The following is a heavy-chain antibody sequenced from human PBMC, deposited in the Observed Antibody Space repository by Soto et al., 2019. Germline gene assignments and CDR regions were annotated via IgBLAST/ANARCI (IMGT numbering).Heavy chain of an antibody. Sequence: PSETLSLTCTVSGGSISSYYWSWIRQPPGKGLEWIGYIYYSGSTNYNPSLKSRVTISVDTSKNQFYLKLRSVPAAAPAGYSSARSLGSHSSRCYHYYAMDVWGQGTTVTVSS. J-gene: IGHJ6*02. D-gene: IGHD1-26*01. CDR2: IYYSGST. CDR3: ARSLGSHSSRCYHYYAMDV. CDR1: GGSISSYY. V-gene: IGHV4-59*12.